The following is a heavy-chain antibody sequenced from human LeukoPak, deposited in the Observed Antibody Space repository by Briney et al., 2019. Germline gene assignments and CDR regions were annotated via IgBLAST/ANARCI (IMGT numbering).Heavy chain of an antibody. V-gene: IGHV4-4*07. CDR3: ARIATRIAAAGTSRGGFDY. Sequence: SETLSLTCTVSGGSISSYYWSWIRQPAGKGLEWIGRIYTSGSTNYNPSLKSRVSISVDKSKNQFSLKLSSVTAADTAVYYCARIATRIAAAGTSRGGFDYWGQGTLVTVSS. CDR2: IYTSGST. D-gene: IGHD6-13*01. CDR1: GGSISSYY. J-gene: IGHJ4*02.